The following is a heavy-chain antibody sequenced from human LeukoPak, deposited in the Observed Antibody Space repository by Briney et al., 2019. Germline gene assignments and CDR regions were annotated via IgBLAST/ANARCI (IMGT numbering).Heavy chain of an antibody. Sequence: EGSLRLSCAASGFTFSSYWMSWVRQAPGKGLEWVANIKQDGSEKYYVDSVKGRFTISRDNAKNSLYLQMNSLRAEDTAVYYCARAYYDFWSGYPHYFDYWGQGTLVTVSS. CDR2: IKQDGSEK. V-gene: IGHV3-7*01. J-gene: IGHJ4*02. D-gene: IGHD3-3*01. CDR3: ARAYYDFWSGYPHYFDY. CDR1: GFTFSSYW.